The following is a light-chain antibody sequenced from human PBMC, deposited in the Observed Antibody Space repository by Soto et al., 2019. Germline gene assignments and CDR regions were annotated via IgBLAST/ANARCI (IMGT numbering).Light chain of an antibody. J-gene: IGKJ1*01. CDR1: QSVSRS. V-gene: IGKV3-15*01. CDR3: QQYNNWPRT. Sequence: EIVLTQSPGTLSLSPGERATLSCRASQSVSRSSLAWYQQKPGQAPRLLIYGASTRATGIPARFSGSGSGTEFTLTISSLQSEDFAVYYCQQYNNWPRTFGQGTKVDTK. CDR2: GAS.